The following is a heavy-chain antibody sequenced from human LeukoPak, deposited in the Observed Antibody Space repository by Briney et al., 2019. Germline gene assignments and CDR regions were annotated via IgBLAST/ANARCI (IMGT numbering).Heavy chain of an antibody. CDR3: AKGKINHDGAFDA. CDR2: ISDSGGST. D-gene: IGHD3-16*01. J-gene: IGHJ3*01. Sequence: GGSLRLSCAASGFSFSSYAMSWVRQAPGKGLEWVSGISDSGGSTYYADSVKGRFTISRDNSKKQLFLQVDSLRVEDTAVYYCAKGKINHDGAFDAWGQGTRVTVSS. CDR1: GFSFSSYA. V-gene: IGHV3-23*01.